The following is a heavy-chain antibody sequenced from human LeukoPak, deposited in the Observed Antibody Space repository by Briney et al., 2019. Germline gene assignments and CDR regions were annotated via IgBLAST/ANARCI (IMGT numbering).Heavy chain of an antibody. J-gene: IGHJ4*02. D-gene: IGHD6-19*01. Sequence: SETLSLTCTVSGGSTSSYYWSWFRLPPGEGLEWIGQISYSGLTKFHPALKSRVIISVDTSKNHISVNLRSVTAADTAFYYCARHRAIAGPFDLWGQGTLVTVSS. CDR1: GGSTSSYY. CDR3: ARHRAIAGPFDL. V-gene: IGHV4-59*08. CDR2: ISYSGLT.